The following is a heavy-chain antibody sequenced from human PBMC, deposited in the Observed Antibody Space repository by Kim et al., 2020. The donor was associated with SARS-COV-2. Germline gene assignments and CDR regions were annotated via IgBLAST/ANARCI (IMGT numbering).Heavy chain of an antibody. CDR3: AKDQTYYYGSGSYFGY. CDR1: GFTFDDYA. CDR2: ISWNSGSI. D-gene: IGHD3-10*01. Sequence: GGSLRLSCAASGFTFDDYAMHWVRQAPGKGLEWVSGISWNSGSIGYADSVKGRFTISRDNAKNSLYLQMNSLRAEDTALYYCAKDQTYYYGSGSYFGYWG. J-gene: IGHJ4*01. V-gene: IGHV3-9*01.